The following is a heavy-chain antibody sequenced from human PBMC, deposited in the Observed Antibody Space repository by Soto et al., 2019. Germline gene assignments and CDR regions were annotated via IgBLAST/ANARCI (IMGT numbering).Heavy chain of an antibody. CDR3: AITYYYDSSGYPFDP. J-gene: IGHJ5*02. CDR1: GYTFTGYY. D-gene: IGHD3-22*01. V-gene: IGHV1-2*02. Sequence: SVKVSCKASGYTFTGYYMHWVRQAPGQGLEWMGWINPNSGGTNYAQKFQGRVTMTRDTSISTAYMELSRLRSDDTAVYYCAITYYYDSSGYPFDPWGQGTLVTVSS. CDR2: INPNSGGT.